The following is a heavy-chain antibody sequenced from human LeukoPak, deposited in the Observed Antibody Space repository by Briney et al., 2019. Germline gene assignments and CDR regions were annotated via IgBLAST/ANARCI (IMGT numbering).Heavy chain of an antibody. V-gene: IGHV4-59*08. J-gene: IGHJ4*02. Sequence: SETLSLTCTVSGGSISSYYWSWIRQPPGKGLEWIGYIYYSGSTNYNPSLKSRVTISVDTSKNQFPLKLSSVTAADTAVYYCARHATQWLVRFDYWGQGTLVTVSS. CDR3: ARHATQWLVRFDY. CDR1: GGSISSYY. CDR2: IYYSGST. D-gene: IGHD6-19*01.